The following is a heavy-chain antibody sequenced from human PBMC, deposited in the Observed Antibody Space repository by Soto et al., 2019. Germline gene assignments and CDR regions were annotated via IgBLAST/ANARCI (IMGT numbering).Heavy chain of an antibody. CDR1: GGSISSYY. D-gene: IGHD4-17*01. Sequence: QVQLQESGPGLVKPSETLSLTCTVSGGSISSYYWSWIRQPPGKGLEWIGYIYYSGSTNYNPSLKSRVTISVDTSKNQFSLKLSSVTAADTAVYYCATMTTVTTGYNWFDPWGQGILVTVSS. V-gene: IGHV4-59*01. CDR3: ATMTTVTTGYNWFDP. CDR2: IYYSGST. J-gene: IGHJ5*02.